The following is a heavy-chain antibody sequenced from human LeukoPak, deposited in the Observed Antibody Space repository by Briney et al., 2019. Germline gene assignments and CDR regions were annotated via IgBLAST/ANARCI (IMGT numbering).Heavy chain of an antibody. J-gene: IGHJ3*02. CDR1: GYTFTVYY. CDR2: INPNSGGT. D-gene: IGHD1-26*01. V-gene: IGHV1-2*02. Sequence: GASVKVSCKASGYTFTVYYMHWVRQAPGQGLEWMGWINPNSGGTNYAQKLQGRVTMTTDTSTSTAYMELRSLRSDDTAVYYCARALGATGAFDIWGQGTMVTVSS. CDR3: ARALGATGAFDI.